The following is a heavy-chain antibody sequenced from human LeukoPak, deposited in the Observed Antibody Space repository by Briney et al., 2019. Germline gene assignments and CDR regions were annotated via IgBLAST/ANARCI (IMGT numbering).Heavy chain of an antibody. CDR3: VGSSYIEGVFDP. D-gene: IGHD1-26*01. Sequence: GGTLRLSCAASGFSFTDSPIHWIRQPSGKGLEWVGSIKSSPYNYATTYATSLIGRFTVSRDDSKNTAYLQMNSLRTEDTAVYYCVGSSYIEGVFDPWGQGTLVTVSS. CDR2: IKSSPYNYAT. J-gene: IGHJ5*02. CDR1: GFSFTDSP. V-gene: IGHV3-73*01.